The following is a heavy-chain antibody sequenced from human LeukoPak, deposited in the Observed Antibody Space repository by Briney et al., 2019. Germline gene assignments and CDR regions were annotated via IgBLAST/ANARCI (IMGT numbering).Heavy chain of an antibody. V-gene: IGHV3-23*01. Sequence: PVGSLRHSCVPSVFSFCRYAMCWVRDALGKGRGCVSTISNSGGSTYYAASGKGRFAISRNSSKNTLYLKMNGLRGEDTAAYYCAKDDGGSPPDAFDIWGQGTLVTVSS. CDR2: ISNSGGST. J-gene: IGHJ3*02. CDR3: AKDDGGSPPDAFDI. CDR1: VFSFCRYA. D-gene: IGHD3-10*01.